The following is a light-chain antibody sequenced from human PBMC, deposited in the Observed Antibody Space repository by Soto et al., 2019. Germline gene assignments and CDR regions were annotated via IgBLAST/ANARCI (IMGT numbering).Light chain of an antibody. V-gene: IGKV1-39*01. Sequence: DIQMTQSPSSLSASIGDRVTVTCRPSQNITKFLNWYQEKPGKAPKVLIYVTSNIQNGVPSRFTGSGTGTEFTLTISSLQPDDFATYYCQQNYSAPGTFGQGTRVEV. CDR2: VTS. CDR1: QNITKF. CDR3: QQNYSAPGT. J-gene: IGKJ1*01.